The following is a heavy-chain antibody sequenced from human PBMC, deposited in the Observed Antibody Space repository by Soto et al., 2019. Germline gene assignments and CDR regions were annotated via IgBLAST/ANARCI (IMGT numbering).Heavy chain of an antibody. CDR2: IYDTGISGYTPST. V-gene: IGHV4-59*01. J-gene: IGHJ6*02. CDR1: GGSITSSY. CDR3: ARGEDAFFYYGLDV. Sequence: ASETLSLTCTVSGGSITSSYWSWIRRPPGKGLEWIAYIYDTGISGYTPSTSYNPSLKSRVTMSVDTSKSQFSLKLTSMTAADTAVYYCARGEDAFFYYGLDVWGQGITVTVSS.